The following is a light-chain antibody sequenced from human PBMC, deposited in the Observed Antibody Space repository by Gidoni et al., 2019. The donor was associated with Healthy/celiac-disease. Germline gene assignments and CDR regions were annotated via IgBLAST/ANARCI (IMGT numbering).Light chain of an antibody. CDR3: QQYGSSPPWT. CDR2: GAS. Sequence: EPVLTHSPGSLSLSPGERATLSCRASQSVSSSYLAWSQQKPGQAPRLLIYGASSRATGIPDRFSGSGSGTDFTLTISRLEPEDFAVYYCQQYGSSPPWTFGQGTKVEIK. J-gene: IGKJ1*01. V-gene: IGKV3-20*01. CDR1: QSVSSSY.